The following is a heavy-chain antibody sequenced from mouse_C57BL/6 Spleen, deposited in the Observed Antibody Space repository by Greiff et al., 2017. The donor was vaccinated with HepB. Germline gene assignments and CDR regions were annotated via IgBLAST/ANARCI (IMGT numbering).Heavy chain of an antibody. CDR2: IWSGGST. CDR1: GFSLTSYG. D-gene: IGHD3-2*02. CDR3: ASLDSSGLYFDY. J-gene: IGHJ2*01. Sequence: QVQLKESGPGLVQPSQSLSITCTVSGFSLTSYGVHWVRQSPGKGLEWLGVIWSGGSTDYNAAFISRLSISKDNSKSQVFFKMNSLQADDTAIYYCASLDSSGLYFDYWGQGTTLTVSS. V-gene: IGHV2-2*01.